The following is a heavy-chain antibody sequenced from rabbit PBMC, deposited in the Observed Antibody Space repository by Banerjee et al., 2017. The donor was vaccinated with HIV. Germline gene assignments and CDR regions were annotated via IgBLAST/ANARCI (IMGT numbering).Heavy chain of an antibody. D-gene: IGHD6-1*01. CDR1: GFDFSSYY. J-gene: IGHJ4*01. Sequence: QSLEESGGGLVQPGGSLKLSCKGSGFDFSSYYMSWVRQAPGKGLEWIGYIYTGSGHTYYASWVNGRFTISKTSSTTVTLQMTSLTAADTATYFCVRDGVYNGYGVGNLWGQGTLVTVS. CDR3: VRDGVYNGYGVGNL. V-gene: IGHV1S40*01. CDR2: IYTGSGHT.